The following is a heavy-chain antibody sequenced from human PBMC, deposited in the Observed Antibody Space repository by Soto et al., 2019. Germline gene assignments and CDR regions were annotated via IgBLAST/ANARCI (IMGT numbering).Heavy chain of an antibody. CDR1: GFTFSSYG. V-gene: IGHV3-33*01. CDR3: ARARRYSSSYYYYGMDV. J-gene: IGHJ6*02. D-gene: IGHD6-13*01. CDR2: IWYDGSNK. Sequence: QVQLVESGGGVVQPGRSLRLSCAASGFTFSSYGMHWVRQAPGKGLEWVAVIWYDGSNKYYADSVKGRFTISRDNSKYTLYLQMNSLRAEDTAVYYCARARRYSSSYYYYGMDVWGQGTTVTVSS.